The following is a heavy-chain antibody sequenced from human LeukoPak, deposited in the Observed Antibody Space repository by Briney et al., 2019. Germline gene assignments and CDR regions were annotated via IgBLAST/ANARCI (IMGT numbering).Heavy chain of an antibody. V-gene: IGHV4-38-2*01. D-gene: IGHD3-22*01. J-gene: IGHJ4*02. CDR2: IYYSGNT. Sequence: PSETLSLTCAVSGYPISNGYYWGWIRQPPGKGLEWIGSIYYSGNTYDNPSLKSRVTISLDTSKNQFSLRLSSVTASDTAVHYCARHRLFDTTGYYYDFDYWGQGTLVTVSS. CDR3: ARHRLFDTTGYYYDFDY. CDR1: GYPISNGYY.